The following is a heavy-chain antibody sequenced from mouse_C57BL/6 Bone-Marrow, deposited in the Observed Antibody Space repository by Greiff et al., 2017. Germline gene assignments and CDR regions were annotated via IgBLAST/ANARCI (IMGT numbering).Heavy chain of an antibody. V-gene: IGHV1-69*01. CDR3: ARGRAPFITTPLGAMDY. J-gene: IGHJ4*01. Sequence: VQLQQPGAELVMPGASVKLSCKASGYTFTSYWMHWVKQRPGQGLEWIGEIDPSDSYTNYNQKFKGKSTLTVDKSSSTAYMQLSSLTSEDSAVYYCARGRAPFITTPLGAMDYWGQGTSVTVSS. D-gene: IGHD1-1*01. CDR1: GYTFTSYW. CDR2: IDPSDSYT.